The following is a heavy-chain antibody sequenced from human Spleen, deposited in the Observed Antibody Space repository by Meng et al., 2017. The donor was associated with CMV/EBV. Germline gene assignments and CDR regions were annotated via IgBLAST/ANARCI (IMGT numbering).Heavy chain of an antibody. V-gene: IGHV4-34*01. D-gene: IGHD6-13*01. J-gene: IGHJ4*02. CDR2: INHSGST. CDR1: GGSFSGYY. CDR3: ARRRERGGAAAAH. Sequence: GSLRLSCAVYGGSFSGYYWSWIRQPPGKGLEWIGEINHSGSTNYNPSLKSRVTISVDTSKNQFSLKLSSVTAADTAVYYCARRRERGGAAAAHWGQGTLVTVSS.